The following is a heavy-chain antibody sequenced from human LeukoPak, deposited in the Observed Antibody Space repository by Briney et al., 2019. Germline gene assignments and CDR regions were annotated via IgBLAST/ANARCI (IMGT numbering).Heavy chain of an antibody. CDR3: ARSSARRGLS. V-gene: IGHV4-59*08. J-gene: IGHJ4*02. Sequence: PSETLSLTCTVSGDSISNNSWSWIRQPPGRGLDWIAYIYYSGNTNYNPSLKSRVTISIDTSKNQFSLKLSSVTAADTAVYYCARSSARRGLSWGQGTLVTVSS. CDR1: GDSISNNS. D-gene: IGHD3-10*01. CDR2: IYYSGNT.